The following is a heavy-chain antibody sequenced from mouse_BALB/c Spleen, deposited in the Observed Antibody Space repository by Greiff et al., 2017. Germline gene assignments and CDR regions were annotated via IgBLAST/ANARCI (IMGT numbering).Heavy chain of an antibody. CDR2: IKPYNDGT. CDR1: GYTFTSYV. Sequence: VQLKQSGPELVKPGASVKMSCKASGYTFTSYVMHWVKQKPGQGLEWIGYIKPYNDGTKYNEKVKGKATLTSNKSSSTAYMELSSLTSEDTAVYYCARSGVLLDYWGQGTTLTVSS. V-gene: IGHV1-14*01. CDR3: ARSGVLLDY. D-gene: IGHD1-1*01. J-gene: IGHJ2*01.